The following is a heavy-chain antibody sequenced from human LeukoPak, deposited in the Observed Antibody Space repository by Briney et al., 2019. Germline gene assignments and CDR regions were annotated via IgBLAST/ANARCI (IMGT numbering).Heavy chain of an antibody. Sequence: GGSLRLSCAASGFTFSSYGMHWVRQAPGKGLEWVAVIWYDGSNKYYADSVKGRFTISRDNSKNTLYLQMNSLRAEDTAVYYCARTAAVGPPVFFQHWGQGTLVTVSS. D-gene: IGHD6-13*01. J-gene: IGHJ1*01. CDR1: GFTFSSYG. CDR3: ARTAAVGPPVFFQH. CDR2: IWYDGSNK. V-gene: IGHV3-33*01.